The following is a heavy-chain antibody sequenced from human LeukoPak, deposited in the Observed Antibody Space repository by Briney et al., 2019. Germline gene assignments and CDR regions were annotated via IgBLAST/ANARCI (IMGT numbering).Heavy chain of an antibody. Sequence: SETLSLTCTVSGGSISSYYWSWIRQPPGKGLEWIGYIYYSGSTNYNPSLKSRVTISVDTSKNQFSLKLSSVTAADTAVYYCARHFSGYFQHWGQGTLVTVPS. CDR1: GGSISSYY. V-gene: IGHV4-59*08. CDR3: ARHFSGYFQH. D-gene: IGHD2-15*01. CDR2: IYYSGST. J-gene: IGHJ1*01.